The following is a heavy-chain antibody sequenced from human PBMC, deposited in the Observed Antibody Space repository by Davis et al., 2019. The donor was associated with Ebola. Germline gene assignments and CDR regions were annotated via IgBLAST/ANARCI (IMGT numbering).Heavy chain of an antibody. D-gene: IGHD1-7*01. CDR1: GYSFTKYC. V-gene: IGHV5-10-1*01. J-gene: IGHJ3*01. CDR2: INPSDSYT. CDR3: ALTATMRRG. Sequence: ESPMTPRKGSGYSFTKYCLHSVRQLPGKGLERMGTINPSDSYTHYNPSFEGHVSISTDNSISTAYLQWSSLKASDAAVFYCALTATMRRGWGQGTKVTVSS.